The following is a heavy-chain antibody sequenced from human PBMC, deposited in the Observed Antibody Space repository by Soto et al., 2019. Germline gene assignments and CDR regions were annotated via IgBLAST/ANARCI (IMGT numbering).Heavy chain of an antibody. D-gene: IGHD6-19*01. CDR2: VSAYNGYT. V-gene: IGHV1-18*01. CDR3: AGGGRTIAVALFDS. J-gene: IGHJ4*02. Sequence: QVQLVQSGAEVKKPGASVKVSCKASGFTFTSYGFSWVRQAPGEGLEWMGWVSAYNGYTTYAQKLQGRVTMTPDTSTRTAYTELRSLRSGDAAVYYCAGGGRTIAVALFDSWGQGTLVTVSS. CDR1: GFTFTSYG.